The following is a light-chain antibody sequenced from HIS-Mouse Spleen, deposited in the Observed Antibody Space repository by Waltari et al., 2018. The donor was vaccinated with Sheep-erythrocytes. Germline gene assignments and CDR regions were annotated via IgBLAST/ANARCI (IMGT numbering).Light chain of an antibody. V-gene: IGLV2-11*01. Sequence: QSALTQPRSVSGSPGQSVTISCTGTSSDVGGYNYVSWYQQHPGKAPKLMIYDVSKRPSAVPDRFSCSKSGNTASLTISGLQAEDEADYYCCSYAGSYTYVFGTGTKVTVL. CDR1: SSDVGGYNY. J-gene: IGLJ1*01. CDR2: DVS. CDR3: CSYAGSYTYV.